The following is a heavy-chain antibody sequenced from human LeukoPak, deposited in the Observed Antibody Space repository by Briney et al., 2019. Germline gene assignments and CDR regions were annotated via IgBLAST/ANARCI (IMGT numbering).Heavy chain of an antibody. CDR1: GFTFSSYG. Sequence: PGGSLRLSCAASGFTFSSYGMHWVRQAPGKGLEWVAFIRYDGSNKYYADSVKGRFTISRDNSKNTLYLQMNSLRAEDTAVYYCAREGPYSSGLNFDYWGQGTLVTVSS. V-gene: IGHV3-30*02. D-gene: IGHD3-22*01. CDR3: AREGPYSSGLNFDY. J-gene: IGHJ4*02. CDR2: IRYDGSNK.